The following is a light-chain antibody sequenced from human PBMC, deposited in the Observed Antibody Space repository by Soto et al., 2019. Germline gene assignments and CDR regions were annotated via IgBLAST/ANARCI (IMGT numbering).Light chain of an antibody. Sequence: DIVLTQSPVTLSLSPGERATLSCRASQSVSSYLAWYQQKPGQAPRLLIYDASNRATGIPARFSGSGSGTDFTLTIDNLEPDDFAVYYCQQRSNWPPITFGQGTRLEIK. CDR2: DAS. CDR1: QSVSSY. J-gene: IGKJ5*01. CDR3: QQRSNWPPIT. V-gene: IGKV3-11*01.